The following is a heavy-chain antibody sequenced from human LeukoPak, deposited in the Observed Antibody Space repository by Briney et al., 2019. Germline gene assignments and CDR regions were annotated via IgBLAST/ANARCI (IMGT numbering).Heavy chain of an antibody. CDR1: GFTFSSYS. D-gene: IGHD2-8*01. CDR2: ISSSSSTI. J-gene: IGHJ4*02. Sequence: GGSLRLSCAASGFTFSSYSMNWVRQAPGKGLEWVSYISSSSSTIYYADSVKGRFTISRDNAKNSLYLQMNSLRAEDTAVYYCARRDEYCTNGVCSFDYWGQGTLVTVSS. V-gene: IGHV3-48*04. CDR3: ARRDEYCTNGVCSFDY.